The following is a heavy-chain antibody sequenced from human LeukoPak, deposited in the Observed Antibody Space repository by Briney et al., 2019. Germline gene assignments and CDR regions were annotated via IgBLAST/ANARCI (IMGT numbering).Heavy chain of an antibody. D-gene: IGHD3-9*01. J-gene: IGHJ3*02. CDR1: GFTFSSYE. CDR2: ISSSGSTI. Sequence: GGSLRLSCAASGFTFSSYEMNWVRQAPGKGLEWASYISSSGSTIYYADSVKGRFTISRDNAKNSLYLQMNSLRAEDTAVYYCARGGLFDWLLDAFDIWGQGTMVTVSS. V-gene: IGHV3-48*03. CDR3: ARGGLFDWLLDAFDI.